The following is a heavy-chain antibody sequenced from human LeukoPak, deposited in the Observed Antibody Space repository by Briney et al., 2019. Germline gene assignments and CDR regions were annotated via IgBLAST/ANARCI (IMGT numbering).Heavy chain of an antibody. Sequence: GASVKVSCKASGYTFTSYGISWVRQAPGQGLEWMGWISAYNGNTNYAQKLQGRVTMNTDTSTSTAYMELRSLRSDDTAVYYCAILPPPYYYDSSGYRPRAFDIWGQGTMVTVSS. CDR1: GYTFTSYG. J-gene: IGHJ3*02. D-gene: IGHD3-22*01. V-gene: IGHV1-18*01. CDR3: AILPPPYYYDSSGYRPRAFDI. CDR2: ISAYNGNT.